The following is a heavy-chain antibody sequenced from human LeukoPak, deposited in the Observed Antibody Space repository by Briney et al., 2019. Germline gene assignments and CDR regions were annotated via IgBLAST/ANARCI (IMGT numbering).Heavy chain of an antibody. D-gene: IGHD6-19*01. Sequence: GGSVTLSCAACGFTVSSNYMIWLRQATGKALEWVSVIYSCGSTYYADSVKGRFTISRHNSKNTLYLQMNSLRAEDTAVYYCARDPGIAVAGTRPRYYYYYGMDVWGQGTTVTVSS. V-gene: IGHV3-53*04. CDR3: ARDPGIAVAGTRPRYYYYYGMDV. J-gene: IGHJ6*02. CDR2: IYSCGST. CDR1: GFTVSSNY.